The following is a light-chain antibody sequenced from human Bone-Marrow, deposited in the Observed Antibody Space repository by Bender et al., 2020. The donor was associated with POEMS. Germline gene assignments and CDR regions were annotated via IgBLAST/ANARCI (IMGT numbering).Light chain of an antibody. Sequence: QSALTQPASVSGSPGQSITISCTGTINDVGGYDRVSWYQQPPGAAPKLLIFEVTNRPSGVPDRFSGSKSGNTASLTISGLLPEDEADYYCSSYTTNSPLILGTGTKVT. J-gene: IGLJ1*01. CDR3: SSYTTNSPLI. CDR2: EVT. CDR1: INDVGGYDR. V-gene: IGLV2-18*02.